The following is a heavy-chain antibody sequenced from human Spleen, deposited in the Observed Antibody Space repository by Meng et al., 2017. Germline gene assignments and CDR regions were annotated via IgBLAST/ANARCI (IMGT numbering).Heavy chain of an antibody. Sequence: QVALQGSGPGLVKPSGTLSLTCTVSDYSISSYYWNWIRQPPGKGLEWIGFIYHNGDTNYNPSLKSRVTISVDTSKNQFSLKLSSVTAADTAVYYCARRRAAAGMGYWGQGTLVTVSS. CDR3: ARRRAAAGMGY. CDR1: DYSISSYY. J-gene: IGHJ4*02. CDR2: IYHNGDT. V-gene: IGHV4-59*12. D-gene: IGHD6-13*01.